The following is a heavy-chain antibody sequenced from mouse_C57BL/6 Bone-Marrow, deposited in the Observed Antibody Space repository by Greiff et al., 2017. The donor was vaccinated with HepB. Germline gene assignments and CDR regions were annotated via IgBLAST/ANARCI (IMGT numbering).Heavy chain of an antibody. Sequence: QVQLKQSGAELVRPGTSVKVSCKASGYAFTNYLIEWVKQRPGQGLEWIGVINPGSGGTNYNEKFKGKATLTADKSSSTAYMQLSSLTSEDSAVYFCARHGISFFDYWGQGTTLTVSS. D-gene: IGHD1-1*01. CDR2: INPGSGGT. CDR3: ARHGISFFDY. J-gene: IGHJ2*01. CDR1: GYAFTNYL. V-gene: IGHV1-54*01.